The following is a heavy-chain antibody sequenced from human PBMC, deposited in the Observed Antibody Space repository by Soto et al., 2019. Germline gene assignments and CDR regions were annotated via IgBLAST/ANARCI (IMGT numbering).Heavy chain of an antibody. CDR2: MNPNSGNT. D-gene: IGHD3-3*01. CDR1: GYTFTSYD. Sequence: ASVKVSCKASGYTFTSYDITWVRQATGQGLEWMGWMNPNSGNTGYAQKFQGRVTMTRNTSISTAYMELSSLRSEDTAVYYCARAYYDFWSGYYHPLFDYWGQGTLVTVSA. V-gene: IGHV1-8*01. CDR3: ARAYYDFWSGYYHPLFDY. J-gene: IGHJ4*02.